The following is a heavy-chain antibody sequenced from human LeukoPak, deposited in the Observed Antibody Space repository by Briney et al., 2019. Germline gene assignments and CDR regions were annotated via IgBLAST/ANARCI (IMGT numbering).Heavy chain of an antibody. CDR3: LKAQGVDRHFDY. CDR2: IYYSGST. Sequence: SETLSLTCTVSGGSISSYYWGWIRQPPGKGLEWIGSIYYSGSTYYNPSLKSRVTISVDTSKNQFSLKLSSVTAADTAVYYCLKAQGVDRHFDYWGQGTLVTVSS. J-gene: IGHJ4*02. D-gene: IGHD3-10*01. CDR1: GGSISSYY. V-gene: IGHV4-39*01.